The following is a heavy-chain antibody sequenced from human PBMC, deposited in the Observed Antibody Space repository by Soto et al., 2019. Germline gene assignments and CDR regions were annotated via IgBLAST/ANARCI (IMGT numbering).Heavy chain of an antibody. J-gene: IGHJ6*02. CDR3: ARASYGDYDYYYYGMDV. V-gene: IGHV1-18*04. D-gene: IGHD4-17*01. CDR2: ISDYNGNT. CDR1: GYTFTSYG. Sequence: QVQLVQSGAEVKKPGASVKVSCKASGYTFTSYGISWVRQAPGQGLEWMGWISDYNGNTNYAQKLQGRVTMTTDTSTSTAYMELRSLRSDDTAVYYCARASYGDYDYYYYGMDVWGQGTTVTVSS.